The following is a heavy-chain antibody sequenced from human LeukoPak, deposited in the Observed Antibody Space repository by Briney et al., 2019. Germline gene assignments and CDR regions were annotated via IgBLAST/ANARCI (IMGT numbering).Heavy chain of an antibody. CDR2: ISSSGGST. J-gene: IGHJ3*02. Sequence: GGSLRLSCATSGFTFRSHAMSWVRQAPGKGLEWVSAISSSGGSTYDADSVKGRFTISRDNSKNTLFLQMNSLRAEDTAVYYCAKPNSGYTAFHIWGQGTMVTVSS. CDR1: GFTFRSHA. V-gene: IGHV3-23*01. CDR3: AKPNSGYTAFHI. D-gene: IGHD3-22*01.